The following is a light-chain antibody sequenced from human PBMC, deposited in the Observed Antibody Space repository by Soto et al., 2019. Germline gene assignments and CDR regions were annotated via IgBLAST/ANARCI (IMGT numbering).Light chain of an antibody. V-gene: IGLV1-44*01. J-gene: IGLJ3*02. CDR2: SNN. Sequence: QSALTQPLSASGTPGQRVTISCSGGSSNIGSNTVNWYQQLPGTAAKLLIYSNNQQPSGVPDRFSGSKSGTSASLAISGLQSEDEADYYCAAWDDSLNGPWWVFGGGTKLTVL. CDR1: SSNIGSNT. CDR3: AAWDDSLNGPWWV.